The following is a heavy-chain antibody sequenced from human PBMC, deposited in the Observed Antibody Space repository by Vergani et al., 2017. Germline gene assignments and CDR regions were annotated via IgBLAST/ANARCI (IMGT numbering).Heavy chain of an antibody. J-gene: IGHJ6*02. Sequence: QVQLQESGPGLVKPSETLSLTCTVSGGSISSYYWSWIRQPPGKGLEWIGYIYYSGSTNYNPSLKSRVTITVDTSKNQFSLKLSSVTAADTAVYYCAREVYLGDYRDYYYGMDVWGQGTTVTVSS. V-gene: IGHV4-59*01. CDR2: IYYSGST. CDR1: GGSISSYY. CDR3: AREVYLGDYRDYYYGMDV. D-gene: IGHD4-11*01.